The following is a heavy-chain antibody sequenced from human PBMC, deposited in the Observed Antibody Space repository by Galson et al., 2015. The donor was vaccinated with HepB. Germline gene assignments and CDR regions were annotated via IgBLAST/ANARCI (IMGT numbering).Heavy chain of an antibody. CDR2: ISYDGSNK. CDR1: GFTFSSYA. J-gene: IGHJ4*02. Sequence: SLRLSCAASGFTFSSYAMHWVRQAPGKGLEWVAVISYDGSNKYYADSVKGRFTISRDNSKNTLYLQMNSLRAEDTAVYYCARIGRKDYGGKPLDYWGQGTLVTVSS. CDR3: ARIGRKDYGGKPLDY. V-gene: IGHV3-30*04. D-gene: IGHD4-23*01.